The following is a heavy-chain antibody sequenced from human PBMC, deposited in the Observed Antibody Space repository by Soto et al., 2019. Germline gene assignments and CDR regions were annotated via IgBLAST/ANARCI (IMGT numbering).Heavy chain of an antibody. J-gene: IGHJ4*02. CDR3: AREAMIVVVTDPLYYFDY. CDR2: ISGSGGST. Sequence: GGSLRLSCAASGFTFSSSAMSWARQAPGKGLEWVSGISGSGGSTYYGDSVKVRFTIYRDNSKNTLYLQMNSLRAEDTALYYCAREAMIVVVTDPLYYFDYWGQRTLVTVSS. D-gene: IGHD3-22*01. CDR1: GFTFSSSA. V-gene: IGHV3-23*01.